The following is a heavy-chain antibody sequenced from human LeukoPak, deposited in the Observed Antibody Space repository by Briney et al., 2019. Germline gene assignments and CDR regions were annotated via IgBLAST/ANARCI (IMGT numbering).Heavy chain of an antibody. J-gene: IGHJ4*02. Sequence: GGSLRLSCAASGFTFSSYWMSWVRQAPGKGLEWVANIKQDGSEKYYVDSVKGRFTISRDNAKNSLYLQMNSLRAEDTAVYYCARLSYDWAYQIDYWGQGTLVTVSS. CDR2: IKQDGSEK. CDR3: ARLSYDWAYQIDY. CDR1: GFTFSSYW. V-gene: IGHV3-7*01. D-gene: IGHD3-16*01.